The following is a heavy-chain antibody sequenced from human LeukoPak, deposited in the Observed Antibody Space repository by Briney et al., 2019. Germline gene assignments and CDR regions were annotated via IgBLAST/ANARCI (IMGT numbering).Heavy chain of an antibody. D-gene: IGHD1-7*01. J-gene: IGHJ4*02. CDR2: IYYSGRT. V-gene: IGHV4-59*01. CDR1: GGSISSYY. Sequence: PSETLSLTCTVSGGSISSYYWSWIRQPPGKGLEWIGYIYYSGRTNYNPSLKSRVTISVDASKTQFSLKLNSVTAADTAVYYCARGSRELYYFDYWGQGTLVTVSS. CDR3: ARGSRELYYFDY.